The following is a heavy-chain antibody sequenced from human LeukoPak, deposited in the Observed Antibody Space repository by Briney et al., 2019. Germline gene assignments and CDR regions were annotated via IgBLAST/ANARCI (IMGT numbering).Heavy chain of an antibody. J-gene: IGHJ4*02. CDR2: IIPIFGTA. V-gene: IGHV1-69*01. D-gene: IGHD2-21*02. Sequence: GASVKVSCKASGGTFSSYAISWVRQAPGQGLEWMGGIIPIFGTANYAQKFQGRVTITADEFTSTAYMELSSLRSEDTAVYYCARDCGGDCYSEGDYFDYWGQGTLVTVSS. CDR3: ARDCGGDCYSEGDYFDY. CDR1: GGTFSSYA.